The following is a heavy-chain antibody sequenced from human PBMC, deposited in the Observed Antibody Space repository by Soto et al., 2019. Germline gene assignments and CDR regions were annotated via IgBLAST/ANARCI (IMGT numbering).Heavy chain of an antibody. CDR1: GFTFSDYY. CDR2: NSSSSSYT. V-gene: IGHV3-11*06. CDR3: ARGARWLRDYYYYGMDV. J-gene: IGHJ6*02. Sequence: GGSLRLSCAASGFTFSDYYMSWIRQAPGKGLEWVSYNSSSSSYTNYADSVKGRFTISRDNAKKSLYLQKNSLRAEDTVFYYCARGARWLRDYYYYGMDVWGQGTTVTVSS. D-gene: IGHD5-12*01.